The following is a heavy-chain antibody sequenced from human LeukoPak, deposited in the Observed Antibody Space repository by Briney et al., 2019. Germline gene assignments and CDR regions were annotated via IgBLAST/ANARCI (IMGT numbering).Heavy chain of an antibody. J-gene: IGHJ4*02. CDR1: GGSISSYY. CDR3: ARRPRPYYFDY. CDR2: IYYSGST. Sequence: SETLSLTCTVSGGSISSYYWGWIRQPPGKGLEWIGSIYYSGSTYYNPSLKSRVTISVDTSKNQFSLKLSSVTAADTAVYYCARRPRPYYFDYWGQGTLVTVSS. V-gene: IGHV4-39*07.